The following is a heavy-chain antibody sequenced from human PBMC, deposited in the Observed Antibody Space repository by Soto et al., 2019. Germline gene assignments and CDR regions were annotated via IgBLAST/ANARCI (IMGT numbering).Heavy chain of an antibody. D-gene: IGHD3-22*01. CDR1: GGTFSSYA. Sequence: QVQLVQSGAEVKKPGSSVKVSCKASGGTFSSYAISWVRQAPGQGLEWMGGIIPIFGTANYAQKFQGRVTITADESMSTAYKELSSLRSEDTAVYYCARVDDSSGYYSLFDYWGQGTLVTVSS. CDR3: ARVDDSSGYYSLFDY. CDR2: IIPIFGTA. V-gene: IGHV1-69*01. J-gene: IGHJ4*02.